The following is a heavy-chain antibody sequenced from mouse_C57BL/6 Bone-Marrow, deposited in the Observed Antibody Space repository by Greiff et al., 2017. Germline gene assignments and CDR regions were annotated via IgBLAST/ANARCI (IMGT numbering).Heavy chain of an antibody. Sequence: DVMLVESGGGLVQPGGSMKLSCVASGFTFSNYWMNWVRQSPEKGLEWVAQIRLKSDNYATHYAESVKGRFTISRDDSKSSVYLQMNNLRAEDTGIYYCTISDLPWFAYWGQGTLVTVSA. D-gene: IGHD3-1*01. V-gene: IGHV6-3*01. CDR2: IRLKSDNYAT. J-gene: IGHJ3*01. CDR1: GFTFSNYW. CDR3: TISDLPWFAY.